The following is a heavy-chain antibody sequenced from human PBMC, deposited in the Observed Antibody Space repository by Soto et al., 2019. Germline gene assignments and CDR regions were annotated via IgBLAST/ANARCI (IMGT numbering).Heavy chain of an antibody. J-gene: IGHJ6*03. CDR1: GGSISSGGYY. V-gene: IGHV4-31*01. Sequence: SETLSLTCTVSGGSISSGGYYWSWIRQHPGKGLEWIGYIYYSGSTYYNPSLKSLVTISVDTSKNQFYLKLSSVTAADTAVYYGARDAYYGSGSSYDYDYDMDVWGKGTTVTVSS. CDR3: ARDAYYGSGSSYDYDYDMDV. CDR2: IYYSGST. D-gene: IGHD3-10*01.